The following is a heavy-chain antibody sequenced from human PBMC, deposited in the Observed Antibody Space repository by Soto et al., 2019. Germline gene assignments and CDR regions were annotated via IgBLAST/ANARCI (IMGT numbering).Heavy chain of an antibody. D-gene: IGHD3-3*01. CDR2: IRSSSSCI. J-gene: IGHJ2*01. Sequence: GKGREWVSSIRSSSSCIYYADSVKGRFAISRDNAKNSLYLQMNSLRAEDTAVYYFFFQAEDGIRVCRTVSAFRLNRSSDL. V-gene: IGHV3-21*01. CDR3: FFQAEDGIRVCRTVSAFRLNRSSDL.